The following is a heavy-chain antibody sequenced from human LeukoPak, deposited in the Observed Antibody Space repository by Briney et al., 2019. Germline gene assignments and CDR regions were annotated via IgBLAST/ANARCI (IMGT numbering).Heavy chain of an antibody. CDR2: IYPGDSDT. D-gene: IGHD3-22*01. V-gene: IGHV5-51*01. CDR3: ASRSGYDSSGYYYGMDV. J-gene: IGHJ6*02. Sequence: GESPKISCKGSGYSFTSYWIGWVRQMPGKGLEWMGIIYPGDSDTRYSPSFQGQVTISADKSISTAYLQWSSLKASDTAMYYCASRSGYDSSGYYYGMDVWGQGTTVTVSS. CDR1: GYSFTSYW.